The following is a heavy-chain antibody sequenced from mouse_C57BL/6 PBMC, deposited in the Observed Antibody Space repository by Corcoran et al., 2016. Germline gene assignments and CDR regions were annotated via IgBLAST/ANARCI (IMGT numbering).Heavy chain of an antibody. D-gene: IGHD2-4*01. CDR2: IYPGDGDT. V-gene: IGHV1-80*01. J-gene: IGHJ4*01. CDR3: ARWGYYDYDDAMDY. Sequence: QVQLQQSGAELVKPGASVKISCKASGYAFSSYWMNWVKQRPGKGLEWIGQIYPGDGDTNYNGKFKGKATLTADKSSSTAYMQLSSLTSEDSAVYFCARWGYYDYDDAMDYWGQGTSVTVSS. CDR1: GYAFSSYW.